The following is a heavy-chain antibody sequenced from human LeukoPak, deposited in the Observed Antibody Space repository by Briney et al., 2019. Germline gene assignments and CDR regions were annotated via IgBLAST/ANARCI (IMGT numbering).Heavy chain of an antibody. CDR2: ISPTSSTI. Sequence: GGSLRLSCAASGFTFSLYSMNWVRQAPGKGLEWVSYISPTSSTIVYADSVKGRFTMSRDNAKNSLYLQIDSLRDEDTAVYYCARENIRGNSIISFDIWGQGTMVTVSS. D-gene: IGHD2/OR15-2a*01. V-gene: IGHV3-48*02. CDR3: ARENIRGNSIISFDI. J-gene: IGHJ3*02. CDR1: GFTFSLYS.